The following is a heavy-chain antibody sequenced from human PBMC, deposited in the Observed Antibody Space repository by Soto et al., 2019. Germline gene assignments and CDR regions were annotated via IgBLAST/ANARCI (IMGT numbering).Heavy chain of an antibody. CDR3: ASPYYYDSSGNTAPDY. D-gene: IGHD3-22*01. Sequence: GGSLRLSCAASGFTFSSYWMHWVRQAPGKGLVWVSRINSDGSSTSYADSVKGRFTISRDNAKNTLYLQMNSLRAEDTAVYYCASPYYYDSSGNTAPDYWGQGTLVTVS. CDR1: GFTFSSYW. J-gene: IGHJ4*02. V-gene: IGHV3-74*01. CDR2: INSDGSST.